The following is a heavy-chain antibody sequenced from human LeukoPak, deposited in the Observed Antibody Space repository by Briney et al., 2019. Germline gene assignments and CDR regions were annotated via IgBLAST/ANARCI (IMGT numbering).Heavy chain of an antibody. D-gene: IGHD4-17*01. CDR2: ISSSSSYT. J-gene: IGHJ4*02. Sequence: GGSPRLSCAASGFTFSDYYMSWIRQAPGKGLEWVSYISSSSSYTNYADSVKGRFTISRDNAKNSLYLQMNSLRAEDTAVYYCARQTPQDYAIDYWGQGTLVTVSS. CDR1: GFTFSDYY. CDR3: ARQTPQDYAIDY. V-gene: IGHV3-11*03.